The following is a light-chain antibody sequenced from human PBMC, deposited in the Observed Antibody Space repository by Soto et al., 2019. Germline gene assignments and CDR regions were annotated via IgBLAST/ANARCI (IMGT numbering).Light chain of an antibody. CDR1: SSNIGAGYD. J-gene: IGLJ1*01. CDR2: GNS. V-gene: IGLV1-40*01. Sequence: QSVLTQPPSVSGAPGQRVTISCTGSSSNIGAGYDVHWYQQLPGTAPKLLIYGNSNRPSGVPDRFSGSKSGTSASLAITGLQADDEADYYCQSYDGSLSGGVFGSGTKVTVL. CDR3: QSYDGSLSGGV.